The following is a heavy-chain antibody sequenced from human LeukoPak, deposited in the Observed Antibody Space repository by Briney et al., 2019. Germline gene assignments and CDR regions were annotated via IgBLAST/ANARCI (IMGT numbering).Heavy chain of an antibody. CDR1: GFTFSDYS. Sequence: GGSLRLSCAASGFTFSDYSLNWVRQAPGKGLEWISYIGSAIYYADSVKGRFTVSRDNAKNSLSLQMNSLRAEDTAVYYCARDPYNGSYGDDYYYYMDVWGKGTTVTISS. V-gene: IGHV3-48*04. J-gene: IGHJ6*03. D-gene: IGHD1-26*01. CDR3: ARDPYNGSYGDDYYYYMDV. CDR2: IGSAI.